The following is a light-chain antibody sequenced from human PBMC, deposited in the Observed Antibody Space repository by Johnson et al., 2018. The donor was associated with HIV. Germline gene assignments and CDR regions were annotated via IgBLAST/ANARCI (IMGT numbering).Light chain of an antibody. J-gene: IGLJ1*01. Sequence: HSVLTQPPSVSGAPGQKVTISCSGSSSTIGKNYVNWYQQLPGTAPKLLIYDNNKRPSGIPDRFSGSKSGTSATLGITGLQTGDEADYYCGTWDSGLGAVYVFGPGTKVTIL. V-gene: IGLV1-51*01. CDR3: GTWDSGLGAVYV. CDR2: DNN. CDR1: SSTIGKNY.